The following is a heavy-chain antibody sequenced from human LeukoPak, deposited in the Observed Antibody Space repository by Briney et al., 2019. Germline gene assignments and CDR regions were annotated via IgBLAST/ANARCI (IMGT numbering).Heavy chain of an antibody. CDR1: GYTLTSFH. J-gene: IGHJ6*02. Sequence: ASVKASCKASGYTLTSFHMHWVRQAPGQGLEWMGIINPSGGRTTYAQRFQGRVTMTRDTSTSTVYMELSSLRSEDTAVYYCAKEDGYSGDDYVSINYYDYYGMDVWGQGTTVTVSS. D-gene: IGHD5-12*01. V-gene: IGHV1-46*01. CDR2: INPSGGRT. CDR3: AKEDGYSGDDYVSINYYDYYGMDV.